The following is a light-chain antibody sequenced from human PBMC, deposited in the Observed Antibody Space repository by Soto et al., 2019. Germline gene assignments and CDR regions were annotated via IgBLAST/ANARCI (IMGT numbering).Light chain of an antibody. CDR3: SSYAGAVV. CDR2: EGS. J-gene: IGLJ2*01. CDR1: SSDVGSYNL. V-gene: IGLV2-23*01. Sequence: QSALTQPASVSGSPGQSITISCNGTSSDVGSYNLVSWYQHHPGKAPKLMIYEGSNRPSGVSARFSGSKSGNTASLTISGLQAEDEADYYCSSYAGAVVFGGGTKLTVL.